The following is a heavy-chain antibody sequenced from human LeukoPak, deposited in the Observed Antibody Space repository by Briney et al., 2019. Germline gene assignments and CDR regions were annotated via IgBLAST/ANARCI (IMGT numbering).Heavy chain of an antibody. V-gene: IGHV3-48*02. J-gene: IGHJ4*02. D-gene: IGHD7-27*01. Sequence: GGSLRLSCVVSGFTFSGYSMNWVRQAPGKGLEWISYISGSGNTIFYTDAMKGRLTVSRDNAKNSLYLQMDSLRDGDTAVYYCTRGRPGHYYDYWGQGTLVTVSS. CDR3: TRGRPGHYYDY. CDR2: ISGSGNTI. CDR1: GFTFSGYS.